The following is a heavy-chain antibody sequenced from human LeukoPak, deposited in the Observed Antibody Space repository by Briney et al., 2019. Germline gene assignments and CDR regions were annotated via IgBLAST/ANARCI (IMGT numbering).Heavy chain of an antibody. CDR3: ASVRMTMIRGVISFFDY. D-gene: IGHD3-10*01. V-gene: IGHV3-7*01. CDR1: GFTFSSYW. Sequence: PGGSLRLSCAASGFTFSSYWMSWVRQAPGKRPEWVASMKQGGSEKYSLDSVKGRFTISRDNAKNSLFLQMNSLRAEDTAVYYCASVRMTMIRGVISFFDYWGQGTLVTVSS. J-gene: IGHJ4*02. CDR2: MKQGGSEK.